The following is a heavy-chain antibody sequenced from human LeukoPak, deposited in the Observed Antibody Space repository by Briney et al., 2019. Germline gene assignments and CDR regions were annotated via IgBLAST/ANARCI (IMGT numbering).Heavy chain of an antibody. CDR2: IIPIFGTA. CDR3: ASQLWSQVDY. CDR1: GYTLTELS. D-gene: IGHD3-10*01. J-gene: IGHJ4*02. V-gene: IGHV1-69*13. Sequence: ASVKVSCKVSGYTLTELSMHWVRQAPGQGLEWMGGIIPIFGTANYAQKFQGRVTITADESTSTAYMELSSLRSEDTAVYYCASQLWSQVDYWGQGTLVTVSS.